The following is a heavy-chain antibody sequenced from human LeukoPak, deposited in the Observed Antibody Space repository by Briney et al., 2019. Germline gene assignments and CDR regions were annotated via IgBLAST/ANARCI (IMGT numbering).Heavy chain of an antibody. D-gene: IGHD3-10*01. J-gene: IGHJ4*02. CDR1: GGSFSGYY. CDR3: ARGRKLLWFWEFYDY. CDR2: INHSGST. V-gene: IGHV4-34*01. Sequence: SETLSLTCAVYGGSFSGYYWSWIRQPPGKGLEWIGEINHSGSTNYNPSLKSRVTISVDTSKNQFSLKLSSVTAADTAVYYCARGRKLLWFWEFYDYWGQGTLVTVSS.